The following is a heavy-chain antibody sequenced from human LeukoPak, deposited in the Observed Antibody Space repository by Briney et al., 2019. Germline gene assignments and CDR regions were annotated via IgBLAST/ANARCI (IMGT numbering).Heavy chain of an antibody. CDR2: ISGSGGST. V-gene: IGHV3-23*01. CDR3: AKDPLHVLRYFDFDY. D-gene: IGHD3-9*01. Sequence: PGGSLRLSCAASGFTFSSYAMSWVRQAPGKGLEWVSAISGSGGSTYYADSVKGRFTISRDNPKNTLYLQMNSLRAEDTAVYYCAKDPLHVLRYFDFDYWGQGTLVTVSS. J-gene: IGHJ4*02. CDR1: GFTFSSYA.